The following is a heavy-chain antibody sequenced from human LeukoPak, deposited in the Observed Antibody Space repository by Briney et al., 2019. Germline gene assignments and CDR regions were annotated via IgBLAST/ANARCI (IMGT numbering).Heavy chain of an antibody. CDR2: ISSSGSTI. CDR1: GFTFSDYY. Sequence: GGSLRLSCAASGFTFSDYYMSWIRQAPGKGLEWVSYISSSGSTIYYADSVKGRFTISRDNAKNSLYLQMNSLRAEDTAVYYCARDGYTNNYYYMDVWGKGTTVTVSS. D-gene: IGHD5-18*01. V-gene: IGHV3-11*04. J-gene: IGHJ6*03. CDR3: ARDGYTNNYYYMDV.